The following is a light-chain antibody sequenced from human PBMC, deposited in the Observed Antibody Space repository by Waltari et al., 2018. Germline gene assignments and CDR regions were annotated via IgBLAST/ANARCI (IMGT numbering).Light chain of an antibody. CDR2: AAS. CDR1: QSVSNY. J-gene: IGKJ4*01. V-gene: IGKV1-39*01. CDR3: QQTYTTPLT. Sequence: DIQMPQSPPSLSASVGDRVTITCRASQSVSNYLSWYQQKPGKAPKLLIYAASSLESGVPSRFTGSGSGTDFTLTISSLQSEDFATYYCQQTYTTPLTFGGGTTVEIK.